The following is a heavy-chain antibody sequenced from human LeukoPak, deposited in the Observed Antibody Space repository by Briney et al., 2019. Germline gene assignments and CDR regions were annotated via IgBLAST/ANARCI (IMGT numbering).Heavy chain of an antibody. Sequence: NSSETLSLTCAVYGGSFSGYYWSWIRQPPGKGLEWIGEINNSGSTNYNPSLKSRVTISVDTSKNQFSLKLSSVTAADTAVYYCAMGGPPMVRGVIGVWFDPWGQGTLVTVSS. CDR3: AMGGPPMVRGVIGVWFDP. CDR1: GGSFSGYY. V-gene: IGHV4-34*01. CDR2: INNSGST. D-gene: IGHD3-10*01. J-gene: IGHJ5*02.